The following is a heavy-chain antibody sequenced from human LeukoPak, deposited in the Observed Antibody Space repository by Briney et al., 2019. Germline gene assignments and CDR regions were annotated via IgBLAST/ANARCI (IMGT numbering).Heavy chain of an antibody. CDR2: ISSSASTI. D-gene: IGHD1-14*01. CDR3: ARGPEGY. CDR1: GFIFSSYE. Sequence: GGSLRPSCAASGFIFSSYEMNWVRQAPGKGLEWVSYISSSASTIYYADSVKGRFTISRDNAKNSLYLQMNSLRVEDTAVYYCARGPEGYWGQGTLVTVSS. V-gene: IGHV3-48*03. J-gene: IGHJ4*02.